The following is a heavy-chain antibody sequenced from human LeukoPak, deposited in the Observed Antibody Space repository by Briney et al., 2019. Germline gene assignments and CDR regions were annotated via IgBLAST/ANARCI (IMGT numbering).Heavy chain of an antibody. Sequence: GSLRLSCSASGXTFNSYAMYWVRQAPGKGLEYVSGISNNGDSIFHADSVKGRFTVSRDNSNNTLYLQMSSLRAEDTAVYYCVKATSTSGGDSWGQGTLVTVSS. V-gene: IGHV3-64D*09. CDR1: GXTFNSYA. CDR2: ISNNGDSI. CDR3: VKATSTSGGDS. D-gene: IGHD2-2*01. J-gene: IGHJ4*02.